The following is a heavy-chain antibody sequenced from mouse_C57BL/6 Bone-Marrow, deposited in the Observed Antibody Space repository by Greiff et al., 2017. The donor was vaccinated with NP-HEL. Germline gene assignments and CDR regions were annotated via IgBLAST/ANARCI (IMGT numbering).Heavy chain of an antibody. CDR1: GYTFTSYW. CDR3: ARYYDESYWYFDV. Sequence: QVQLQQPGAELVKPGASVKLSCKASGYTFTSYWMHWVKQRPGQGLEWIGMIHPNSGSTNYNEKFKSKATLTVDKSSSTAYMQLSSLTSEDSAVYYCARYYDESYWYFDVWGTGTTVTVSS. D-gene: IGHD2-4*01. V-gene: IGHV1-64*01. J-gene: IGHJ1*03. CDR2: IHPNSGST.